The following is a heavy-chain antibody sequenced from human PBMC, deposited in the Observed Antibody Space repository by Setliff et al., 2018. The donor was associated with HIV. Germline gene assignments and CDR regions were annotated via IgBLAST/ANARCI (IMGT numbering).Heavy chain of an antibody. J-gene: IGHJ4*02. Sequence: SGTLSLTCTVSSDSLSSSYWTWIRQPPGQGLEWIGYVHHSGSTKYNAYRRSRVTISVDTSKTQFSLKLNSVTAADTAVYYCARDQSDWFYWGQGTQVTVSS. D-gene: IGHD3-3*01. CDR2: VHHSGST. CDR3: ARDQSDWFY. CDR1: SDSLSSSY. V-gene: IGHV4-59*01.